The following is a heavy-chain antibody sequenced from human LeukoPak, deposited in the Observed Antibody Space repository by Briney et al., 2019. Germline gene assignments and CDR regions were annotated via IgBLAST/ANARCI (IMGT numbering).Heavy chain of an antibody. CDR3: ARDYGDYPSY. D-gene: IGHD4-17*01. J-gene: IGHJ4*02. Sequence: GASVKVSCKASGYSFTSYGITWVRQAPGQGLEWMGWISGYNGNTKYAQKFQGRVTMTTDTSTSTAYMELRSLRSDDTAVYYCARDYGDYPSYWGQGTLVTVS. CDR2: ISGYNGNT. CDR1: GYSFTSYG. V-gene: IGHV1-18*01.